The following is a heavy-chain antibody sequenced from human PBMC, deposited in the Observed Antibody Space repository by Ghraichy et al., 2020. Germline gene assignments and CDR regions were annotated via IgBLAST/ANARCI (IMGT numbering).Heavy chain of an antibody. CDR3: ARQGYDFWSGYYDAFDI. CDR1: GFTFSSYW. CDR2: IKKDGSEK. J-gene: IGHJ3*02. D-gene: IGHD3-3*01. Sequence: GGSLRLSCAASGFTFSSYWMSWVRQAPGKGLEWVANIKKDGSEKYYVDSVKGRFTISRDNAKNSLYLQMNSLRAEDTAVYYCARQGYDFWSGYYDAFDIWGQGTMVTVSS. V-gene: IGHV3-7*01.